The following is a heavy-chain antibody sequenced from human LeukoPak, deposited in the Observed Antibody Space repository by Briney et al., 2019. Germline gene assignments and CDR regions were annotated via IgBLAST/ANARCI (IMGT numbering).Heavy chain of an antibody. Sequence: GASVKVSCKASGGTFSSYAISWVRQAPGQGLEWMGGIIPIFGTANYAQKFQGRVTITADKSTSTAYMELSSLRSEDTAVYYCALKKDSSSWRRFSDTGIDYWGQGTLVTVSS. V-gene: IGHV1-69*06. CDR1: GGTFSSYA. J-gene: IGHJ4*02. CDR3: ALKKDSSSWRRFSDTGIDY. CDR2: IIPIFGTA. D-gene: IGHD6-13*01.